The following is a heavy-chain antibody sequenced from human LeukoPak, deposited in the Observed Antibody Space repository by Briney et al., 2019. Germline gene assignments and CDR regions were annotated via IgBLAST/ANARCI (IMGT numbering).Heavy chain of an antibody. CDR3: AKAPFYDFWSGYYYFDY. D-gene: IGHD3-3*01. CDR2: ISDDGSGT. Sequence: GGSLRLSCAASGFTFRSYVMSWVRQAPGKGLEWVSAISDDGSGTYYADSVEGRFTISRDNSRNTVFLQMNSLRAEDTAVYYCAKAPFYDFWSGYYYFDYWGQGTLVTVSS. V-gene: IGHV3-23*01. CDR1: GFTFRSYV. J-gene: IGHJ4*02.